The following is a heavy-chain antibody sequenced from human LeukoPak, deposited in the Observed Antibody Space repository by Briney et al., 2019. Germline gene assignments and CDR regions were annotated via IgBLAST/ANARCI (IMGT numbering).Heavy chain of an antibody. J-gene: IGHJ4*02. CDR3: ARANCHQYYDILTGYGISDY. V-gene: IGHV1-46*01. Sequence: ASVKVSCKASGYTFTSYYMHWVRQAPGQGLEWMGIINPCGGSTSYAQKFQGRVTMTRDTSTSTVYMELSSLRSEDTAVYYCARANCHQYYDILTGYGISDYWGQGTLVTVSS. CDR1: GYTFTSYY. CDR2: INPCGGST. D-gene: IGHD3-9*01.